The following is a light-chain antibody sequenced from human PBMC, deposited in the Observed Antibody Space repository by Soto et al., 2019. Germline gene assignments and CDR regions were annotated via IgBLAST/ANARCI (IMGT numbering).Light chain of an antibody. Sequence: QSALTQPPSASGTPGLRVVISCSGSHSNVGVNAISWYQHLPGTAPRLLLHTDDQRPSGIPDRFSGSHSGTSASLAISRLQSEDEGHYYFASWDDDLNGPIFGGGTKLTVL. CDR3: ASWDDDLNGPI. CDR1: HSNVGVNA. V-gene: IGLV1-44*01. J-gene: IGLJ2*01. CDR2: TDD.